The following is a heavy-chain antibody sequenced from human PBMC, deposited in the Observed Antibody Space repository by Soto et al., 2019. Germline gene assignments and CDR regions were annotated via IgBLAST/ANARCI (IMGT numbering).Heavy chain of an antibody. CDR1: GGTFRNYP. CDR3: ARGPLVVLNYFES. J-gene: IGHJ4*02. CDR2: IFPLTDIP. Sequence: QVQLVQSGTEVKKPGSSVKVSCKASGGTFRNYPINWVRQAPGQGLEWMGSIFPLTDIPDYAQNFQARLTISADKSTSTAYMELSSLTSDDTAIYFCARGPLVVLNYFESWGKGTLVTVSS. V-gene: IGHV1-69*02.